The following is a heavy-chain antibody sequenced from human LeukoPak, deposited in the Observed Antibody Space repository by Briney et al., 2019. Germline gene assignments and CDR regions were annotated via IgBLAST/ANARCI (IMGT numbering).Heavy chain of an antibody. J-gene: IGHJ5*02. D-gene: IGHD3-10*01. Sequence: SETLSLTCTVSGGSISSGGYYWSWIRQPPGKGLEWIGYIYHSGSTYYNPSLKSRVTISVDTSKNQFSLKLSSVTAADTAVYYCARGVTMVRGVPHGWFDPWGQGTLVTVSS. CDR3: ARGVTMVRGVPHGWFDP. V-gene: IGHV4-30-2*01. CDR2: IYHSGST. CDR1: GGSISSGGYY.